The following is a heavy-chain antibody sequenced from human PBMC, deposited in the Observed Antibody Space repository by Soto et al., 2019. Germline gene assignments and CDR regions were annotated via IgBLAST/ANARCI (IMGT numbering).Heavy chain of an antibody. D-gene: IGHD5-12*01. Sequence: QLQLQESGPGLVKPSETLSLTCTVSGGSISSSGYYWGWIRQPPGKGLEWIGSKYYSGSTYYNPSLKSRVTISVDPSKNQFSLKLSSVTAADTAVYYCARHAMTRGYSGYDWNYGMDVWGQGTTVTVSS. V-gene: IGHV4-39*01. CDR3: ARHAMTRGYSGYDWNYGMDV. CDR2: KYYSGST. J-gene: IGHJ6*02. CDR1: GGSISSSGYY.